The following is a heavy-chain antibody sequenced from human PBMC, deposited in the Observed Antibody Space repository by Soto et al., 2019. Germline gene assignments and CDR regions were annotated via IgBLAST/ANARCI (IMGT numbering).Heavy chain of an antibody. Sequence: QVQLVQYGAEVKKPGSSVKVSCKASGGTFSSYAISWVRQAPGQGLEWMGGIIPIFGTANYAQKVQGRVTITADESPRTDDMERSNVRPEETAVYYCARSEGGKHARPNCYNGRDVWGQGTTVTVSS. CDR1: GGTFSSYA. D-gene: IGHD3-16*01. CDR3: ARSEGGKHARPNCYNGRDV. CDR2: IIPIFGTA. V-gene: IGHV1-69*01. J-gene: IGHJ6*02.